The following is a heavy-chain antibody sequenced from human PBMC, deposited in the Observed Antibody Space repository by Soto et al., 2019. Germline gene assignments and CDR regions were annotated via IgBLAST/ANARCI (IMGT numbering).Heavy chain of an antibody. CDR3: ARAARPDKPLQFDY. Sequence: GASVTVSCKTSGYTFGNYGISWVRQAPGQGLEWMGWLGAYNDYTKYGQKVQGRLTMTTDTSTSTAYMELRSLTSDDTAVYFCARAARPDKPLQFDYWGQGTLVTVSS. J-gene: IGHJ4*02. D-gene: IGHD4-4*01. CDR2: LGAYNDYT. CDR1: GYTFGNYG. V-gene: IGHV1-18*01.